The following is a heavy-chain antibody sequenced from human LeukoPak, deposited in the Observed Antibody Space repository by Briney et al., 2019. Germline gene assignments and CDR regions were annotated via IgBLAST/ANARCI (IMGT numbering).Heavy chain of an antibody. V-gene: IGHV1-24*01. Sequence: GASVKVSCKVSGYTLTELSMHWVRQAPGKGLEWMGGFDPEDGETIYAQKFQGRVTMTEDTSTDTAYMELSSLRSEDTAVYYCATKVADYDFWSGYSYWGQGTLVTVSS. CDR3: ATKVADYDFWSGYSY. J-gene: IGHJ4*02. D-gene: IGHD3-3*01. CDR1: GYTLTELS. CDR2: FDPEDGET.